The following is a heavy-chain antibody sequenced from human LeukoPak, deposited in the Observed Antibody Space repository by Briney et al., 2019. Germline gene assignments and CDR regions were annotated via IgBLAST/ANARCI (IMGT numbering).Heavy chain of an antibody. CDR2: IYYSGST. CDR1: GGSISSGGYY. J-gene: IGHJ6*02. D-gene: IGHD3-10*01. V-gene: IGHV4-31*03. Sequence: SQTLSLTCTVSGGSISSGGYYWSWIRQHPGKGLEWVGYIYYSGSTYYNPSLKSRVTISVDTSKNQFSLKLSSVTAADTAVYYCARDHSYYFGSQTSTLDVWGQGTAVIVSS. CDR3: ARDHSYYFGSQTSTLDV.